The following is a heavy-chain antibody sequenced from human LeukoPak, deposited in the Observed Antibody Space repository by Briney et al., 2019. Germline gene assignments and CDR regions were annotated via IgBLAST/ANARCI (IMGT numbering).Heavy chain of an antibody. CDR3: ARERDSGWYWIDY. Sequence: VGSLRLSCAASGFTFRSYWMSCVRQAPQKGLEWVANIKQDGSEKYYVDTVKGRFTISRDNAKNSLYLQMNSLRAEDTAVYYCARERDSGWYWIDYWGQGTLITVSS. J-gene: IGHJ4*02. CDR2: IKQDGSEK. CDR1: GFTFRSYW. D-gene: IGHD6-19*01. V-gene: IGHV3-7*01.